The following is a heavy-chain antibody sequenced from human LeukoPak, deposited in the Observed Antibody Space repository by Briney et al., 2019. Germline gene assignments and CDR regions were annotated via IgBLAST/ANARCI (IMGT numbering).Heavy chain of an antibody. V-gene: IGHV3-23*01. CDR2: ISGSGGST. D-gene: IGHD6-13*01. CDR3: AKAILAAAGPYGMGV. CDR1: GFTFSSYA. J-gene: IGHJ6*02. Sequence: GGSLRLSCAASGFTFSSYAMSWVRQAPGKGLEWVSAISGSGGSTYYADSVKGRFTISRDNSKNTLSLQMNSLRAEDTAVYYCAKAILAAAGPYGMGVWGQGTTVTVSS.